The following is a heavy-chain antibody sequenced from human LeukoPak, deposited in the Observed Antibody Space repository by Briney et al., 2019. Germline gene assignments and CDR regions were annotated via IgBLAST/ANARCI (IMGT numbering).Heavy chain of an antibody. Sequence: GGSLRLSCAASGFSFSSYAMTWVRQAPGKGLEWVSAITGSGGSTYYADSVKGRFTISRDNSQNTLYLQMNSLRAEDTAVFYCAKVRGYSYANEYHFDHWGQGTLVTVSS. V-gene: IGHV3-23*01. D-gene: IGHD5-18*01. J-gene: IGHJ4*02. CDR1: GFSFSSYA. CDR2: ITGSGGST. CDR3: AKVRGYSYANEYHFDH.